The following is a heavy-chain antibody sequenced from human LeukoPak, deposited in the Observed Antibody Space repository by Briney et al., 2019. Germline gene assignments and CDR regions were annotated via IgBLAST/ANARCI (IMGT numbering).Heavy chain of an antibody. V-gene: IGHV3-23*01. CDR1: GFTFSNCA. Sequence: PGGSLRLSCAASGFTFSNCAMSWFRHAPGKGLEWVSAISGSGGSTYYADSVKGRFTISRDNSKNTLYLQMNSLRAEDTAVYHCAKDRGFHDAFDIWGQGTMVTVSS. CDR3: AKDRGFHDAFDI. CDR2: ISGSGGST. J-gene: IGHJ3*02.